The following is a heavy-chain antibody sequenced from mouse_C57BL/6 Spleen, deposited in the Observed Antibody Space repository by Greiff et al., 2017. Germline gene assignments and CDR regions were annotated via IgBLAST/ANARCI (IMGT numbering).Heavy chain of an antibody. D-gene: IGHD2-5*01. J-gene: IGHJ2*01. Sequence: QVHVKQSGAELVKPGASVKMSCKASGYTFTSYWITWVKQRPGQGLEWIGDIYPGSGSTNYNEKFKSKATLTVDTSSSTAYMQLSSLTSEDSAVYYCAREGPTIVTTNYFDYWGQGTTLTVSS. CDR2: IYPGSGST. CDR1: GYTFTSYW. CDR3: AREGPTIVTTNYFDY. V-gene: IGHV1-55*01.